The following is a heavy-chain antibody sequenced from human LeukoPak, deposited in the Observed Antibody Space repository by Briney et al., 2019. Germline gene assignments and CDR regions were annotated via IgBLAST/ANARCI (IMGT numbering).Heavy chain of an antibody. Sequence: GGSLRLSCAASGFTFSSYSMNWVRQAPGKGLEWVSSISSSSSYIYYADSVKGRFTISRDNAKNSLYLQMNSLRAEDTAVYYCARDPHPTVTTPYYFDYWGQGTLVTVSS. D-gene: IGHD4-17*01. CDR3: ARDPHPTVTTPYYFDY. J-gene: IGHJ4*02. CDR1: GFTFSSYS. CDR2: ISSSSSYI. V-gene: IGHV3-21*01.